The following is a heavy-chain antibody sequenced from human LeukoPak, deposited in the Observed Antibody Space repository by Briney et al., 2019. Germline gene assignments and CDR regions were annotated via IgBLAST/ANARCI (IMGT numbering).Heavy chain of an antibody. Sequence: ASVKVSCKASGYTFTSYYMHWVRQAPGQGLEWMGRINPNSGGTDYAQTFRGRVTMTRDTSVSTAYMELSSLRSDDTAVYYCARFLSGSHDAFDIWGQGTMVTVSS. J-gene: IGHJ3*02. D-gene: IGHD1-26*01. CDR2: INPNSGGT. CDR1: GYTFTSYY. V-gene: IGHV1-2*06. CDR3: ARFLSGSHDAFDI.